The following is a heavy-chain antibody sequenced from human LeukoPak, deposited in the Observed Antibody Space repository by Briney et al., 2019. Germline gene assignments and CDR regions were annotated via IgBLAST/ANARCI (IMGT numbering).Heavy chain of an antibody. CDR3: ARTPFAYYYDSSGYYSGPFDY. J-gene: IGHJ4*02. Sequence: GGSLRLSCAASGFTFSSYWMSWVRQAPGKGLEWVANIKQDGSKKYYVDSVKGRFTISRDNAKNSLYLQMNSLRAEDTAVYYCARTPFAYYYDSSGYYSGPFDYWGQGTLVTVSS. CDR1: GFTFSSYW. V-gene: IGHV3-7*01. CDR2: IKQDGSKK. D-gene: IGHD3-22*01.